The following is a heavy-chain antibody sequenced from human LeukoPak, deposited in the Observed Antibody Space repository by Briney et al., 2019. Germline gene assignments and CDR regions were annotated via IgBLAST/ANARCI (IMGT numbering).Heavy chain of an antibody. CDR1: GFTFSSYE. V-gene: IGHV3-48*03. CDR3: ARDFGYYGSGSYPDYFDY. Sequence: GGSLRLSCAASGFTFSSYEMNWVRQAPGKGLEWVSYISSRGSTIYYADSVKGRFTISRDNAKNSLYLQMNSLRAEDTAVYYCARDFGYYGSGSYPDYFDYWGQGTVVTVSS. D-gene: IGHD3-10*01. CDR2: ISSRGSTI. J-gene: IGHJ4*02.